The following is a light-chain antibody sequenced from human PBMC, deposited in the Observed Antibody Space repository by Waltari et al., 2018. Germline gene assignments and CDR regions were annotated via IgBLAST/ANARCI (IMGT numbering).Light chain of an antibody. J-gene: IGLJ3*02. CDR1: SGSIASND. Sequence: NFLLTQPHSVSESPGKTVTISCTRSSGSIASNDVQWYQQRPGSAPPTVIYGDNERLSGGPARFSGSIVRSSTAASLTISGLQTEDEADYYCQSYDDVNQVFGGGTKLTVL. CDR2: GDN. CDR3: QSYDDVNQV. V-gene: IGLV6-57*03.